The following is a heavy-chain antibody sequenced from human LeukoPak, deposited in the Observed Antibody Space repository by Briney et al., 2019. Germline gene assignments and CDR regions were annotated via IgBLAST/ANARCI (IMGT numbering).Heavy chain of an antibody. J-gene: IGHJ4*02. Sequence: GGSLRLSCAASGFTFDDYAMHWVRQAPGKGLEWVSGINWNGGSVGYADSVKGRFTISRDNAKNSLYLQMNSLRAEDTALYYCAKDVYNYYDTSGYYSWGQGTQVTVSS. CDR1: GFTFDDYA. V-gene: IGHV3-9*01. CDR3: AKDVYNYYDTSGYYS. D-gene: IGHD3-22*01. CDR2: INWNGGSV.